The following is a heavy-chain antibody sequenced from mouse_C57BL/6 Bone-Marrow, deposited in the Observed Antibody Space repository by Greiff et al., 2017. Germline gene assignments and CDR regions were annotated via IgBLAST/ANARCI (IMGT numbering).Heavy chain of an antibody. Sequence: SGPELVKPGASVKISCKASGYSFTGYYMNWVKQSPEKSLEWIGEINPSTGGTTYNQKFKAKATLTVDKSSSTAYMQLKSLTSEDSAVYYCARGPYYYGSSDWYFDVWGTGTTVTGSS. V-gene: IGHV1-42*01. CDR3: ARGPYYYGSSDWYFDV. CDR2: INPSTGGT. J-gene: IGHJ1*03. CDR1: GYSFTGYY. D-gene: IGHD1-1*01.